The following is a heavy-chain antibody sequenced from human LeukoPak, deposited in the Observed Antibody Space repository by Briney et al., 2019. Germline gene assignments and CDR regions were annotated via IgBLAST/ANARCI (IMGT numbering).Heavy chain of an antibody. CDR1: GGSISSSPYY. CDR2: IYYRGST. CDR3: ARHYLSDGILSTFDP. J-gene: IGHJ5*02. Sequence: SETLSLTCTVSGGSISSSPYYWGWIRQPPGKGLGWIGTIYYRGSTYSNPSLNSRVTISLDTSKNQFSLRLRSVTAADTALYYCARHYLSDGILSTFDPWGQGTLVTVSS. V-gene: IGHV4-39*01. D-gene: IGHD2-2*01.